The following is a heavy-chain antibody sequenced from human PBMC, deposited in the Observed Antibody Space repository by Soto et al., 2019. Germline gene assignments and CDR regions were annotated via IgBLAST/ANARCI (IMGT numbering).Heavy chain of an antibody. CDR2: IFYSGST. CDR3: ARDHPHSYGVYYFDY. V-gene: IGHV4-39*07. CDR1: SGTIRSTGYS. Sequence: SETKSLTCPVSSGTIRSTGYSWDWIRQPPGKGLEWIGSIFYSGSTYYNPSLQNRVTISIDTSKNQVSLKVNSVTAADTAVYYCARDHPHSYGVYYFDYWGQGTPVTVSS. J-gene: IGHJ4*02. D-gene: IGHD5-18*01.